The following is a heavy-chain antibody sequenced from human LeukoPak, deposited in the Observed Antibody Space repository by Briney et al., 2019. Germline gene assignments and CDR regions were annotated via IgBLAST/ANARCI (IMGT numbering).Heavy chain of an antibody. D-gene: IGHD5-18*01. CDR2: MNPNSGNT. CDR3: ARARGYSYGYSDY. V-gene: IGHV1-8*01. Sequence: ASVKVSCKASGYIFTNYDINWVRQATGQGLEWMGWMNPNSGNTGFAQKFQGRATMTRNTSKSTAYMELSSLTSEDWAVYYCARARGYSYGYSDYWGQGTLVTVSS. CDR1: GYIFTNYD. J-gene: IGHJ4*02.